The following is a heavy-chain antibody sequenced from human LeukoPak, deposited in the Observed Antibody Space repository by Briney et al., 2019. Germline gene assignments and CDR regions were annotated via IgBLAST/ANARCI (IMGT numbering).Heavy chain of an antibody. D-gene: IGHD4-11*01. CDR1: GFTFSSYG. CDR3: AKVLYSNYGIPHY. J-gene: IGHJ4*02. CDR2: IRYDGSNK. Sequence: GGSLRLSCAASGFTFSSYGMHWVRQAPGKGLEWVAFIRYDGSNKYYADSVKGRFTISRDNSKNTLYLQMNSLRAEDTAVYYCAKVLYSNYGIPHYWGQGTLVTVSS. V-gene: IGHV3-30*02.